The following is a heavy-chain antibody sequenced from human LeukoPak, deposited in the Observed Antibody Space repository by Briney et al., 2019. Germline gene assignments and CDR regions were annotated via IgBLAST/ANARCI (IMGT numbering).Heavy chain of an antibody. Sequence: ETLSLXCXXYGGSFXXYYWSWIRQPPGKGLEWIGEINHSGSTNYNPSLHSRVTISVDTSKNHFSLKLSSVTAADTAVYYCARGLYGDYVGYFQHWGQGTLVTVSS. CDR2: INHSGST. CDR3: ARGLYGDYVGYFQH. J-gene: IGHJ1*01. V-gene: IGHV4-34*01. CDR1: GGSFXXYY. D-gene: IGHD4-17*01.